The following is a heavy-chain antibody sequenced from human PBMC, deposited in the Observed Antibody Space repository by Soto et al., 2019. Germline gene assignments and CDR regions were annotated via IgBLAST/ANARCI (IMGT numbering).Heavy chain of an antibody. D-gene: IGHD3-10*01. Sequence: QITLKESGPTLVKPTQTLTLTCTFSGFSLSTSGVGVGWIRQPPGKALEWLALIYWDDDKRYSPSLKSRLTITKDTSKXXVXLXXTNMDPVDTATYYCAHNEAGEKVLLWFGGYNWFDPWGQGTLVTVSS. CDR1: GFSLSTSGVG. CDR3: AHNEAGEKVLLWFGGYNWFDP. J-gene: IGHJ5*02. CDR2: IYWDDDK. V-gene: IGHV2-5*02.